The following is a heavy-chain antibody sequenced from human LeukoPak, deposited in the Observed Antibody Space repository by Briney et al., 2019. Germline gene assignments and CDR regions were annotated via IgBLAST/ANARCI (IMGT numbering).Heavy chain of an antibody. J-gene: IGHJ4*02. CDR1: GGSISSSGYY. D-gene: IGHD2-2*01. CDR2: IYYSGST. Sequence: PSETLSLTCTVSGGSISSSGYYWGWIRQPPGKGLEWIGSIYYSGSTYYNTSLKSRVTISVDTSKNQFSLKLSSVTAADTAVYYCASQRKGYCSSTSCSGPGMIVVVTYFDYWGQGTLVTVSS. V-gene: IGHV4-39*01. CDR3: ASQRKGYCSSTSCSGPGMIVVVTYFDY.